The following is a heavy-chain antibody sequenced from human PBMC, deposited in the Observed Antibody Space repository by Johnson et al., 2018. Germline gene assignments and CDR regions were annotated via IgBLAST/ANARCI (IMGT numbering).Heavy chain of an antibody. Sequence: QVQLVQSGGGLVQPGGSLRLSCAASGFTFSNYWMNWVRQAPGKGLEWVAVIWYDGSNKYYADSVKGRFTISRDNSKNTLYLQMNSLRAEDTAVYYCARDGATYYYDSRGYPDYGMDVWGQGTTVTVSS. D-gene: IGHD3-22*01. CDR3: ARDGATYYYDSRGYPDYGMDV. CDR1: GFTFSNYW. CDR2: IWYDGSNK. J-gene: IGHJ6*02. V-gene: IGHV3-33*08.